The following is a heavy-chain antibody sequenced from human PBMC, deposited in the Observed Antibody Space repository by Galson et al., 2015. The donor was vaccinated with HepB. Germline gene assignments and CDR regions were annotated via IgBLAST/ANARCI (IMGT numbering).Heavy chain of an antibody. D-gene: IGHD3-22*01. J-gene: IGHJ4*02. Sequence: LRLSCAASGFTFSSYWMHWVRQAPGKGLVWVSRINSDGSSTSYADSVKGRFTISRDNAKNTLYLQMNSLRAEDTAVYYCAREGDYYDSSGPADYWGQGTLVTVSS. V-gene: IGHV3-74*01. CDR1: GFTFSSYW. CDR2: INSDGSST. CDR3: AREGDYYDSSGPADY.